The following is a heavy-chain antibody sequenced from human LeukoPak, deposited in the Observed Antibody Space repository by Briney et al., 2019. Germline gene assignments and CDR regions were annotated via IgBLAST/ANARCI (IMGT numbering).Heavy chain of an antibody. V-gene: IGHV4-31*03. D-gene: IGHD6-19*01. J-gene: IGHJ4*02. CDR1: GGSISSGGYY. CDR3: ARDEAGTDGYDY. Sequence: SETLSLTCTVSGGSISSGGYYWSWIRQHPGKGLEWIGYIYYSGSTYYNPSLKSRVTISVDTSKSQFSLKLSSVTAADTAVYYCARDEAGTDGYDYWGQGTLVTVSS. CDR2: IYYSGST.